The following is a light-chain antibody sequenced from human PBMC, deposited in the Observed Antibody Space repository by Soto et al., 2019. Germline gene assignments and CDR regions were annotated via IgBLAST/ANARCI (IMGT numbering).Light chain of an antibody. J-gene: IGKJ5*01. CDR1: QSVSSSS. CDR2: DAS. Sequence: EIVLTQSPGTLSLSPGERATLSCRASQSVSSSSLAWYQQKPGQAPRLLIYDASSRATGIPDRFSGGGSGTDFTLTISRLEPEDFAVYYCQQYGSSLITFGQGTRLEI. CDR3: QQYGSSLIT. V-gene: IGKV3-20*01.